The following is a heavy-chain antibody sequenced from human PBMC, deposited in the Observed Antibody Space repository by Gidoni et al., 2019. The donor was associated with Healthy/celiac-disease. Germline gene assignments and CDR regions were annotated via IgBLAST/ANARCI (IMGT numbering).Heavy chain of an antibody. CDR2: ISSSSSYI. CDR3: ATRKVRGVISDY. Sequence: EVQLVESGGCLVQPGGSMRLSCAAYGFTFSSYSMNWVRQAPGKGLEWVSSISSSSSYIYYADSVKGRFTISRDNAKNSLYLQMNSLRAEDTAVYYCATRKVRGVISDYWGQGTLVTVSS. J-gene: IGHJ4*02. D-gene: IGHD3-10*01. V-gene: IGHV3-21*01. CDR1: GFTFSSYS.